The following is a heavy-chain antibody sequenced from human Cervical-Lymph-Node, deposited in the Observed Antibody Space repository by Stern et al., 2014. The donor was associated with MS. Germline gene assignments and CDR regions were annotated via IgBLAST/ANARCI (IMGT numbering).Heavy chain of an antibody. Sequence: EDQLVESGGGLVQPGGSLRLSCAASGFTFSSYWLHWFRQAPGQGMVWVSRIDTDGGTTNYADSVKGRFTISRDNAENTLYLQMNSLRAEDTAVYYCARDSSGRDDFWGQGTLVTVSS. D-gene: IGHD6-25*01. J-gene: IGHJ4*02. V-gene: IGHV3-74*01. CDR3: ARDSSGRDDF. CDR1: GFTFSSYW. CDR2: IDTDGGTT.